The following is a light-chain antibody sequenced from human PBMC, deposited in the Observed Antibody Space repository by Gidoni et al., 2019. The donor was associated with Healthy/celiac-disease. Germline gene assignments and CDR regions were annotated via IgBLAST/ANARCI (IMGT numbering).Light chain of an antibody. CDR2: GAS. CDR1: QSVNSN. Sequence: EIVMTQSPATLSVSPVERATLSCRASQSVNSNLAWYQQKPGQAPRLLIYGASTRATGIPAGFSGSGSGTEFTLTISSLQSEDFAVYYCQQYNNWPPTFGQGTKVEIK. V-gene: IGKV3-15*01. CDR3: QQYNNWPPT. J-gene: IGKJ1*01.